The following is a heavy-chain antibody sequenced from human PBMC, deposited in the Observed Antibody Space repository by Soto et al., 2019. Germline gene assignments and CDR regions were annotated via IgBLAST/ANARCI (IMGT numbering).Heavy chain of an antibody. J-gene: IGHJ4*02. V-gene: IGHV2-5*02. D-gene: IGHD1-1*01. CDR3: AHRADINDNWNGGYFDY. CDR2: IYWDDDK. Sequence: GLDLERLALIYWDDDKRYSPSLQSRLTITKDTSKNQVVLTMTNMDPVDTAIYYCAHRADINDNWNGGYFDYWGQGALVTVSS.